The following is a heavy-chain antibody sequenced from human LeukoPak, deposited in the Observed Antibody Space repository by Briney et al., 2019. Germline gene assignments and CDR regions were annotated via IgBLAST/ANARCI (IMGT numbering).Heavy chain of an antibody. CDR1: GFTFSGHS. CDR2: INLDGSER. CDR3: GRVIAGAIDY. Sequence: GGSLRLSCAASGFTFSGHSMTWVRQAPGKGLEWVANINLDGSERFYVDFVKGRFTISRDNADNSMYLQMNSMRADDTAVYYCGRVIAGAIDYWGQGTLVTVSS. J-gene: IGHJ4*02. V-gene: IGHV3-7*01. D-gene: IGHD6-13*01.